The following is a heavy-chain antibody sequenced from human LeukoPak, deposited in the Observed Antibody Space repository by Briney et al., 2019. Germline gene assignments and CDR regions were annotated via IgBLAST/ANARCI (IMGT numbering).Heavy chain of an antibody. CDR2: LPPDGSYQ. Sequence: GGSLRHSSAASGFTFNDYTMQWVRQAPGKGLEWVALLPPDGSYQYYADSLKGRFTISRDNFKNALYLQMNSLRLEDTAVYYCARGLHDRSWYGAHWGQGTLLSVSS. D-gene: IGHD6-13*01. CDR3: ARGLHDRSWYGAH. J-gene: IGHJ4*02. CDR1: GFTFNDYT. V-gene: IGHV3-30*04.